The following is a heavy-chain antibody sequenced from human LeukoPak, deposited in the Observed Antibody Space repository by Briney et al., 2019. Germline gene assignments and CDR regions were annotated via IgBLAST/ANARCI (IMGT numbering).Heavy chain of an antibody. V-gene: IGHV3-11*05. CDR3: ARDWNGGDYFDY. J-gene: IGHJ4*02. Sequence: GGSLRLSCAASGFIFSDYYMSWIRQAPGKGLEWVSYISSSSRYTNYADSVKGRFTISRDNAKNSLYLQMNSLRAEDTAVYYCARDWNGGDYFDYWGQGTLVTVSS. D-gene: IGHD1-1*01. CDR1: GFIFSDYY. CDR2: ISSSSRYT.